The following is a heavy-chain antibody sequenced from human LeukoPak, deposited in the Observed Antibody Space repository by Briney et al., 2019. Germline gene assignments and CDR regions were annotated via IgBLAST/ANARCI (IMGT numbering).Heavy chain of an antibody. D-gene: IGHD4-17*01. V-gene: IGHV3-33*06. CDR3: AKDSKRTTVTSLNYMDV. J-gene: IGHJ6*03. CDR1: GFTFSSYG. CDR2: IWYDGSNK. Sequence: GRSLRLSCAASGFTFSSYGMHWVRQAPGKGLEWVAVIWYDGSNKYYADSVKGRFTISRDNSKNTLYLQMSSLRAEDTAVYYCAKDSKRTTVTSLNYMDVWGKGTTVTVSS.